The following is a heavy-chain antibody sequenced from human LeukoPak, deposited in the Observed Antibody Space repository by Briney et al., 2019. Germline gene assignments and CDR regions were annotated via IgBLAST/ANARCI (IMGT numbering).Heavy chain of an antibody. V-gene: IGHV4-59*01. CDR3: AREGVYCSGGSCYRHAFDI. Sequence: SETLSLTCTVSGGSISSYYWSWIRQPPGKGLEWIGYIYYSESTNYNPSLKSRVTISVDTSKNQFSLKLSSVTAADTAVYYCAREGVYCSGGSCYRHAFDIWGQGTMVTVSS. D-gene: IGHD2-15*01. J-gene: IGHJ3*02. CDR1: GGSISSYY. CDR2: IYYSEST.